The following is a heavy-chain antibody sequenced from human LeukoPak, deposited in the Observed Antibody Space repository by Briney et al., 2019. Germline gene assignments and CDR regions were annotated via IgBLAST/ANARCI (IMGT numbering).Heavy chain of an antibody. V-gene: IGHV4-31*11. CDR1: GGPISRGGYY. J-gene: IGHJ5*02. CDR3: ARDFDDDISGYYPQGWFDP. CDR2: IYYSGIT. Sequence: SQPLSLTCAVSGGPISRGGYYWRWIRQQPGKGLEWIGYIYYSGITYDNPSLKSRVAISVDTSKNQFSLMLSSVTAADTGVYCCARDFDDDISGYYPQGWFDPWGRGTLVTVSS. D-gene: IGHD3-22*01.